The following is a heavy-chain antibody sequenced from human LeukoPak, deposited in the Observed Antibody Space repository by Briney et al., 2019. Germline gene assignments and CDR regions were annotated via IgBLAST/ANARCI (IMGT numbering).Heavy chain of an antibody. V-gene: IGHV4-61*02. CDR1: GGSISSGSYF. CDR3: AREGYTSSWYSGYYYFDY. Sequence: TLSLTCTVSGGSISSGSYFWTWIRQPAGKGLEWIGRINTSGSTNYNPSLKSRFTISVDTSKNQFSLKLSSVTAADTAVFYCAREGYTSSWYSGYYYFDYWGQGTLVTVSS. J-gene: IGHJ4*02. D-gene: IGHD6-13*01. CDR2: INTSGST.